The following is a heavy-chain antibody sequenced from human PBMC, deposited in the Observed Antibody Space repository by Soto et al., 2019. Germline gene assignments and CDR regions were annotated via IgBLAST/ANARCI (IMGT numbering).Heavy chain of an antibody. J-gene: IGHJ5*02. CDR3: ARDLRFRYCSSTSCLFGFDP. V-gene: IGHV3-48*01. D-gene: IGHD2-2*01. Sequence: GGSLRLSCAASGFTFSSYSMNWVRQAPGKGLEWVSYISSSSSTIYYADSVKGRFTISRDNAKNSLYLQMNSLRAEDTAVYYCARDLRFRYCSSTSCLFGFDPWGQGTLVTVSS. CDR1: GFTFSSYS. CDR2: ISSSSSTI.